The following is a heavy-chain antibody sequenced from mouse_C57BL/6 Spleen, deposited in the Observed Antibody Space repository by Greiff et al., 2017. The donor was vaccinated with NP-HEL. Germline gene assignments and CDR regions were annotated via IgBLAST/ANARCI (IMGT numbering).Heavy chain of an antibody. CDR1: GYTFTSYW. J-gene: IGHJ2*01. CDR2: IDPSDSET. V-gene: IGHV1-52*01. CDR3: ARSYGSSCVLYYFGY. D-gene: IGHD1-1*01. Sequence: QVQLQQPGAELVRPGSSVTLSCKASGYTFTSYWMHWVKQRPIQGLEWIGNIDPSDSETHYNQKFKDKATLTVDKSSSTAYMQLSSLTSEDSAVYYCARSYGSSCVLYYFGYWGHGTTLTVAS.